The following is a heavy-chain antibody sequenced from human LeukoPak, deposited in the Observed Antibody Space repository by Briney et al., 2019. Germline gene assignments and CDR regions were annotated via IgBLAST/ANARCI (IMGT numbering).Heavy chain of an antibody. CDR3: ARHQVGVVSFDY. CDR2: IYYSGST. J-gene: IGHJ4*02. V-gene: IGHV4-39*01. CDR1: GGSISSSSYY. Sequence: SETLSLTCTVSGGSISSSSYYWGWIRQPPGKGLEWIGSIYYSGSTYYNPSLKSRVTISVDTSKNQFSLKLSSVTAADTAVYYCARHQVGVVSFDYWGQETLVTVSS. D-gene: IGHD3-22*01.